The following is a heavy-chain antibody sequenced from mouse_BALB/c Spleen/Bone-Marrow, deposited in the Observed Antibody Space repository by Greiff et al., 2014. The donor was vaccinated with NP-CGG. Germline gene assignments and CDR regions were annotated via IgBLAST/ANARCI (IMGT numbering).Heavy chain of an antibody. CDR3: APEDSNYFDY. D-gene: IGHD2-5*01. V-gene: IGHV14-1*02. J-gene: IGHJ2*01. CDR1: GFNIKDYY. Sequence: VQLKQSGAELVRPGALVKLSCKASGFNIKDYYMHWVKQRPEQGLEWIGWIDPENGNTIYDPKFQGKASITADTSSNTAYLQLSSLTSEDTAVYYCAPEDSNYFDYWGQGTTLTVSS. CDR2: IDPENGNT.